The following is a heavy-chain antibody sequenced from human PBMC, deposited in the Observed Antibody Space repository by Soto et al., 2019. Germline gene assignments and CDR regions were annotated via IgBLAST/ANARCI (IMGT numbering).Heavy chain of an antibody. Sequence: ASVKVSCKASGYRFTGHYIHWVRQAPEQGPEWMGEIGPESGATRYAQKFQGRVTMTMDTSITTVYMELNNLRPDDTAIYYCGRGRSGQIVVFYWGQGTPVTVSS. D-gene: IGHD1-26*01. CDR3: GRGRSGQIVVFY. J-gene: IGHJ4*02. V-gene: IGHV1-2*02. CDR1: GYRFTGHY. CDR2: IGPESGAT.